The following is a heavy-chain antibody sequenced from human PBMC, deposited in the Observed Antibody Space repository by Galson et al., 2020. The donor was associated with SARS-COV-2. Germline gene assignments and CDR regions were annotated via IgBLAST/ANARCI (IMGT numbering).Heavy chain of an antibody. Sequence: TGGSLRLSCAASGFAFSRYGMNWVRQAPGKGLEWVAFVSSGASDAYYGDSVKGRFTISRDNSMNTLFLQLNSLRADDTAVYYCARDDDNSGHFSFFNYWGQGTLVTVSS. CDR3: ARDDDNSGHFSFFNY. CDR1: GFAFSRYG. J-gene: IGHJ4*02. CDR2: VSSGASDA. V-gene: IGHV3-30*03. D-gene: IGHD3-22*01.